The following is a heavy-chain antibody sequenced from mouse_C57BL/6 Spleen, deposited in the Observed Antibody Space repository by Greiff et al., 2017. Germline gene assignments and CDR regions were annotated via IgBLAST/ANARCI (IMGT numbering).Heavy chain of an antibody. CDR3: TMGLTGTDYFDY. CDR1: GYTFTSYW. CDR2: IYPGNSDT. J-gene: IGHJ2*01. D-gene: IGHD4-1*01. Sequence: DVKLQESGPVLARPGASVKMSCKTSGYTFTSYWMHWVKQRPGQGLEWIGAIYPGNSDTSYNQKFKGKAKLTAVTSASTAYMELSSLTNEDSAVYYCTMGLTGTDYFDYWGQGTTLTVSS. V-gene: IGHV1-5*01.